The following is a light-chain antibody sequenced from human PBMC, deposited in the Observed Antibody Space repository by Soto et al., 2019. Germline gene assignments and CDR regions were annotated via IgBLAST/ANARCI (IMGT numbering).Light chain of an antibody. J-gene: IGKJ1*01. CDR2: WAS. Sequence: DMVMTQSPDSLAVALGERATIKCKSSQTILYSSNNKDYLAWYQQKPGQPPKLLIYWASTRNSGVPDRFSGSWSGADFTLTISSLQAEDVAVYYCQQYYSTPWTLGQGTKVDSK. V-gene: IGKV4-1*01. CDR3: QQYYSTPWT. CDR1: QTILYSSNNKDY.